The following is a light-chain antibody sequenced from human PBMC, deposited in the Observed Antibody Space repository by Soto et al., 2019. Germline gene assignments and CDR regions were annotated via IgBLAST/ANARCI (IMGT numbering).Light chain of an antibody. CDR2: EVT. V-gene: IGLV2-8*01. CDR1: SSDVGGYDY. CDR3: ISYAGSNNLV. J-gene: IGLJ1*01. Sequence: QSALTQPPSASGSPGQSVTISCTGPSSDVGGYDYVSWYQQHPGKAPKLLIYEVTKRPSGVPDRFSGSKSGNTASLTVSGLQAEDEADYYCISYAGSNNLVFGTGTKLTVL.